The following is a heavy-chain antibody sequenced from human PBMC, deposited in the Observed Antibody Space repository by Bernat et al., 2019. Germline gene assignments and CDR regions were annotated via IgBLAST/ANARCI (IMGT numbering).Heavy chain of an antibody. CDR2: ISAYNGNT. V-gene: IGHV1-18*01. D-gene: IGHD1-26*01. J-gene: IGHJ3*02. CDR3: ARKGWIVGATTAGYAFDI. Sequence: QVQLVQSGAEVKKPGASVKVSCKASGYTFTSYGISWVRQAPGQGLEWMGWISAYNGNTNYAQKLRGRVTMTTDTSTSTAYMELRSLRSDDTAVYYCARKGWIVGATTAGYAFDIWGQGTMVTVSS. CDR1: GYTFTSYG.